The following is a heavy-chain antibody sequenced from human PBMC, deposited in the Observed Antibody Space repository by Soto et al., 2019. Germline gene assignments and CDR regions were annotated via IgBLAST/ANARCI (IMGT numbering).Heavy chain of an antibody. V-gene: IGHV4-4*02. D-gene: IGHD6-19*01. Sequence: PSETLSLTCAVSGGSISSSNWWSWVRQPPGKGLEWIGEIYHSGRTNYNPSLKSRVTISVDKSKNQFSLKLSSVTAADTAVYYCARGFGAVANMTENYYYYYGMDVWGQGTTVTVSS. CDR1: GGSISSSNW. CDR2: IYHSGRT. J-gene: IGHJ6*02. CDR3: ARGFGAVANMTENYYYYYGMDV.